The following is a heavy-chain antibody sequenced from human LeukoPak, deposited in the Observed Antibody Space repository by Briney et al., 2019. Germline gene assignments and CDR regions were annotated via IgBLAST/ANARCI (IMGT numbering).Heavy chain of an antibody. D-gene: IGHD6-6*01. Sequence: GGSLRLSCAASGFTFSSYAMHWVRQAPGKGLEWVAVISYDGSNKYYADSVKGRFTISRDNAKNSLYLQMNSLRAEDTAVYYCARVGSSSDYWGQGTLVTVSS. CDR2: ISYDGSNK. CDR1: GFTFSSYA. J-gene: IGHJ4*02. V-gene: IGHV3-30-3*01. CDR3: ARVGSSSDY.